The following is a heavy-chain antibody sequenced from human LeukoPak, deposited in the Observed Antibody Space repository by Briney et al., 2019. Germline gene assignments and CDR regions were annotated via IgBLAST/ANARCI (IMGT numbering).Heavy chain of an antibody. V-gene: IGHV3-11*01. Sequence: GGSLRLSCAASGFTFSDYYMSWIRQAPGKGLEWVSHISSSGSTIYYADSVKGRFTISRDNAKNSLYLQMNSLRAEDTAVYYCATTNTAMAGFDYWGQGTLVTVSS. D-gene: IGHD5-18*01. CDR2: ISSSGSTI. CDR3: ATTNTAMAGFDY. J-gene: IGHJ4*02. CDR1: GFTFSDYY.